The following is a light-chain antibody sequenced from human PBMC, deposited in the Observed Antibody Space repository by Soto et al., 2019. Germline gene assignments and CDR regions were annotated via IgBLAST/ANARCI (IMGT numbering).Light chain of an antibody. V-gene: IGLV2-8*01. J-gene: IGLJ3*02. CDR3: SSYAGSNNLV. CDR1: SSDVGGYNY. CDR2: EVN. Sequence: QSALTQPPSASGSHGQSVTISCTGTSSDVGGYNYVSWYQQHPGKAPKIIIYEVNKRPSGVPDRFSGSKSGNTASLTDSGLQAEDEADYFCSSYAGSNNLVFGGGTKLTVL.